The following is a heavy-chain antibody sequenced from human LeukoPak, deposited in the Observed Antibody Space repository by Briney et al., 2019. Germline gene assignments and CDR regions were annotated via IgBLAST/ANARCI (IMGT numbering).Heavy chain of an antibody. V-gene: IGHV1-2*02. CDR2: INPNSVGT. Sequence: GASVKVSCKASGYTFTGYYMHWVRQAPGQGLEWMGWINPNSVGTNYAQKFQGRVTMTRDTSISTAYMELSRLRSDDTAVYYCARDRAAAGSPPFDYWGQGTLVTVSS. D-gene: IGHD6-13*01. CDR1: GYTFTGYY. J-gene: IGHJ4*02. CDR3: ARDRAAAGSPPFDY.